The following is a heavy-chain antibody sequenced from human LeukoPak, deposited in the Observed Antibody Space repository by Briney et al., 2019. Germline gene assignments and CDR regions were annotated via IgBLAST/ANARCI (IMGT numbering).Heavy chain of an antibody. Sequence: GESLKISCKGSGYSFSSYWISWVRQMPGKGLEWMGRIDPTDSYTDYSPSFQGHVTISVDRSINTAYLQWSSLKASDTAMYFCASSRAGTLKVHNWFDPWAREAWSPSPQ. CDR1: GYSFSSYW. V-gene: IGHV5-10-1*01. CDR3: ASSRAGTLKVHNWFDP. J-gene: IGHJ5*02. D-gene: IGHD6-19*01. CDR2: IDPTDSYT.